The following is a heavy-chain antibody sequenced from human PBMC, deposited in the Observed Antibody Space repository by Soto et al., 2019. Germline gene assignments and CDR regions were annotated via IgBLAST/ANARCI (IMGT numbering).Heavy chain of an antibody. CDR1: GFTFSTYA. J-gene: IGHJ4*02. V-gene: IGHV3-23*01. D-gene: IGHD3-10*01. Sequence: GGSLRLSCAASGFTFSTYAMIWVRQAPGKGLEWVSGIVGSGSATYYADSVKGRFTIARDNSKNTLFLQMSSLRADDTAIYYCYGTGSGNYGANFDYWGQGALVTVSS. CDR3: YGTGSGNYGANFDY. CDR2: IVGSGSAT.